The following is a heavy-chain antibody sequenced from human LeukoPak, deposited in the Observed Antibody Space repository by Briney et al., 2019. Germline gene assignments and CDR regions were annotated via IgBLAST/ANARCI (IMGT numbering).Heavy chain of an antibody. J-gene: IGHJ4*02. V-gene: IGHV1-18*01. CDR3: ARDWEMATTLSDY. CDR1: GYTFTSYG. Sequence: ASVKVSCKATGYTFTSYGISWVRQAPGQGLEWMGWISAYNGNTNYTQKLQGRVTMTTDTPTSTAYMELRSLRSDDTAVYYCARDWEMATTLSDYWGQGTLVTVSS. CDR2: ISAYNGNT. D-gene: IGHD5-24*01.